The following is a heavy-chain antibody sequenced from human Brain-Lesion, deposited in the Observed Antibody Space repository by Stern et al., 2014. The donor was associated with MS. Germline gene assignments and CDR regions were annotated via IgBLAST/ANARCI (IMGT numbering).Heavy chain of an antibody. CDR2: FDPEDGET. Sequence: VQLVESGAEVKKPGASVKVSCKVSGYTLTELSMHWVRQAPRKGLEWMGGFDPEDGETIYGQKFQGRVTMTDDTSTDTAYMETSSLRSEDTAVYYCATLSPGAGGNYYRHFDYWGQGTLVTVSS. D-gene: IGHD1-26*01. V-gene: IGHV1-24*01. CDR3: ATLSPGAGGNYYRHFDY. J-gene: IGHJ4*02. CDR1: GYTLTELS.